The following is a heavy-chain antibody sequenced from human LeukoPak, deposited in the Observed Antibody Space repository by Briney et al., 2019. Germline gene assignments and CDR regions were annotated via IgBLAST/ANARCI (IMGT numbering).Heavy chain of an antibody. V-gene: IGHV3-33*01. CDR2: IWYDGSNK. D-gene: IGHD2-2*01. Sequence: GGSLRLSCAASGFTFSSYGMHWVRQAPGKGLEWVAVIWYDGSNKYYADSVKGRFTISRDNSKNTLYLQMNSLRAEDTAVYYCARYRGYCSSTSCFNWFDPWGQGTLVTVSS. J-gene: IGHJ5*02. CDR1: GFTFSSYG. CDR3: ARYRGYCSSTSCFNWFDP.